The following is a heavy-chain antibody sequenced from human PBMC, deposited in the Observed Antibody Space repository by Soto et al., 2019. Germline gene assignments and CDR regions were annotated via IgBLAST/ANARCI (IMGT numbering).Heavy chain of an antibody. CDR1: GYSISRGYY. V-gene: IGHV4-38-2*01. J-gene: IGHJ5*02. CDR2: IYHSGST. Sequence: SEPLSLTCAVSGYSISRGYYWGWIRPPRGKGLEWIGSIYHSGSTYYNPSLKSRVTISVDTSKNQFSLKLSSVTAADTAVYYCARVLGIFGVVIIDWFDPWGQGTLVTVS. D-gene: IGHD3-3*01. CDR3: ARVLGIFGVVIIDWFDP.